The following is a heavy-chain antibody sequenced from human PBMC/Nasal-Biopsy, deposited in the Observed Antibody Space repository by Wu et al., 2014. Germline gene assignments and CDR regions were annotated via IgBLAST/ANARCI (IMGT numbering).Heavy chain of an antibody. D-gene: IGHD3-16*01. CDR1: SGSFSGGSISGGSYY. V-gene: IGHV4-61*09. Sequence: TLSLTCTVSSGSFSGGSISGGSYYWTWIRQPAGKGLEWIGHVYTRGNSNYSPSLKSRATISLDTSKNQFSLELTSVTASDTAVYYCARHHPYEDWDIWGQGTTVIVSS. CDR2: VYTRGNS. CDR3: ARHHPYEDWDI. J-gene: IGHJ6*02.